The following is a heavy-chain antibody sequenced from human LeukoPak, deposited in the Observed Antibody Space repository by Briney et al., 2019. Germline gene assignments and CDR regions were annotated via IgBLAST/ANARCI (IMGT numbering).Heavy chain of an antibody. J-gene: IGHJ3*02. CDR1: GGSISSSSYY. D-gene: IGHD5-18*01. Sequence: SETLSLTCTVSGGSISSSSYYWGWIRQPPGKGLEWIGSIYYSGSTYYNPSFKSRVTISVDTSKNQFSLKLSSVTAADTAVYYCARPNTAAWAFDIWGQGTMVTVSS. V-gene: IGHV4-39*07. CDR3: ARPNTAAWAFDI. CDR2: IYYSGST.